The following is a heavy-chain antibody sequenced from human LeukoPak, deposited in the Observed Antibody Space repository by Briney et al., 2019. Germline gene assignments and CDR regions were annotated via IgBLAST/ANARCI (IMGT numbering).Heavy chain of an antibody. V-gene: IGHV3-53*01. CDR3: AGRRRDGYFDC. CDR2: IYSGDNT. CDR1: GFTVSSNY. Sequence: GGSLRLSCAASGFTVSSNYMTWVRQAPGKGLEWVSLIYSGDNTYYADSVKGRFTISRDNSNNTLYFQMNSLRAEDTAVYYCAGRRRDGYFDCWGQGTPVTVSS. D-gene: IGHD5-24*01. J-gene: IGHJ4*02.